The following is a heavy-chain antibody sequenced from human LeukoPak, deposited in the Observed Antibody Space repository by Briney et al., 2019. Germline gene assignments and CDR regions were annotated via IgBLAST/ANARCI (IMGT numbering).Heavy chain of an antibody. CDR2: ISWNSGSI. CDR3: AKGLYDFWGGYSMDV. D-gene: IGHD3-3*01. Sequence: GGSLRLSCAASGFTFDDYAMHWVRQAPGKGLEWVSGISWNSGSIGYADSVKGRFTISRDNAKNSLYLQMNSLRAEDMALYYCAKGLYDFWGGYSMDVWGKGTTVTVSS. V-gene: IGHV3-9*03. CDR1: GFTFDDYA. J-gene: IGHJ6*03.